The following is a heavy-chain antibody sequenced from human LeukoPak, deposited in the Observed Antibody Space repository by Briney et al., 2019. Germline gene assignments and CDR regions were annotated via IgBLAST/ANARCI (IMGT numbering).Heavy chain of an antibody. CDR2: IYYSGST. CDR1: GGSISSGGYY. D-gene: IGHD3-3*01. V-gene: IGHV4-31*03. CDR3: ARASSGFLEWLSGAALDY. Sequence: SETLSLTCTVSGGSISSGGYYWSWIRQHPGEGLEWIGYIYYSGSTYYNPSLKSRVTISVDTSKNQFSLKLSSVTAADTAVYYCARASSGFLEWLSGAALDYWGQGTLVTVSS. J-gene: IGHJ4*02.